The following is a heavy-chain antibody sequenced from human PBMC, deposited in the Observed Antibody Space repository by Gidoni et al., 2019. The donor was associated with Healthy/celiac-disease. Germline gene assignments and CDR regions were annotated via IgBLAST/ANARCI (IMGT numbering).Heavy chain of an antibody. CDR3: ARATLDILTGYYPTSFDY. D-gene: IGHD3-9*01. J-gene: IGHJ4*02. V-gene: IGHV3-21*01. Sequence: EVQLVESGGGLVKPGGSLRLSCAASGFTFSRYSMNWVRQAPGKGLEWVSSISRSSSYIYYADSVKGRFTISRDNAKNSLYLQMNSLRAEDTAVYYCARATLDILTGYYPTSFDYWGQGTLVTVSS. CDR1: GFTFSRYS. CDR2: ISRSSSYI.